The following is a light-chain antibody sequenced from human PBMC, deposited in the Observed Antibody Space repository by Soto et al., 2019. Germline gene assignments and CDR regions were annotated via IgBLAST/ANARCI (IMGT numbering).Light chain of an antibody. Sequence: QSVLTQPAPVSGSPGQSITISCTGTSSDVGGYNYVSWYQQHQGKAPKLIIYDVNNRPSWVSNRFSGSKSGNTASLTISGLQAEDEADYYCSSYTSSSTYVFGTGTKLTVL. CDR1: SSDVGGYNY. CDR2: DVN. CDR3: SSYTSSSTYV. J-gene: IGLJ1*01. V-gene: IGLV2-14*03.